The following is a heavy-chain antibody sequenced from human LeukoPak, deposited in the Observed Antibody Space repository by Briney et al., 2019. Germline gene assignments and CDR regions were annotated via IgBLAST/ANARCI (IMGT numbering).Heavy chain of an antibody. Sequence: PSETLSLTCAVYGGSFSGYYWSWIRQPPGKGLEWIGEINHSGSTNYNPSLKSRVTISVDTSKNQFSLKLSSVTAADTAVYYCASRYYDFWSDGGDYWGQGNLVTVSS. J-gene: IGHJ4*02. V-gene: IGHV4-34*01. CDR3: ASRYYDFWSDGGDY. CDR1: GGSFSGYY. CDR2: INHSGST. D-gene: IGHD3-3*01.